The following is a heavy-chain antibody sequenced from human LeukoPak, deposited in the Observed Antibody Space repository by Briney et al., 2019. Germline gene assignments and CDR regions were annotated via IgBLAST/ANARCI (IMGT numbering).Heavy chain of an antibody. J-gene: IGHJ6*04. CDR3: AKDGEGYCSSTSCKRAYYGMDV. V-gene: IGHV3-23*01. CDR1: GFTLSSYA. D-gene: IGHD2-2*01. Sequence: GGSLRLSCAASGFTLSSYAMSWVRQAPGKGLEWVSAISGSGGSTYYADSVKGRFTISRDNSKNTLYLQMNSLRAEDTAVYYCAKDGEGYCSSTSCKRAYYGMDVWGKGTTVTVSS. CDR2: ISGSGGST.